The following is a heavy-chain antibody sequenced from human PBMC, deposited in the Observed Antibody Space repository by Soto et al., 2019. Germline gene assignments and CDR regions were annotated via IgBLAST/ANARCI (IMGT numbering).Heavy chain of an antibody. J-gene: IGHJ4*02. CDR2: IYYSGST. Sequence: SETLSLTCTVSGGSISSYYWSWIRQPPGKGLEWIGYIYYSGSTNYNPSLKSRVTISVDTSKNQFSLKLSSVTAADTAVYYCARCSGYSYGFDYWGQGTLVTVSS. CDR1: GGSISSYY. D-gene: IGHD5-18*01. V-gene: IGHV4-59*01. CDR3: ARCSGYSYGFDY.